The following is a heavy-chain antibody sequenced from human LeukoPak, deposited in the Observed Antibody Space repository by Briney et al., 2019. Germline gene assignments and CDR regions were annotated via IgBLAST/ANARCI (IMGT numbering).Heavy chain of an antibody. CDR1: GFTFSSNY. V-gene: IGHV3-53*01. CDR3: ARVDDYTTSYGMDV. Sequence: PGGSLRLSCAASGFTFSSNYMSWVRQAPGKGLEWVSVIYSGGSTYYADSVKGRFTISRDNSKNTLYLQMNSLRAEDTAVYYCARVDDYTTSYGMDVWGQGTTVTVSS. J-gene: IGHJ6*02. D-gene: IGHD4-11*01. CDR2: IYSGGST.